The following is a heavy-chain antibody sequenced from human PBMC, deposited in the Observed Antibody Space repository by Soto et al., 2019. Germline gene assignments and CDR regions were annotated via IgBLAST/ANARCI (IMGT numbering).Heavy chain of an antibody. CDR1: GFTVSNNY. J-gene: IGHJ4*02. Sequence: EVQLVESGGGLIQPGGSLRLSCAVSGFTVSNNYMSWVRQAPGKGLEGVSVIYSGGYTAYGDSVKGRFTISRDNSKNTLNLQRISLGPDDPPVFYSAPQRGGGGYWGQGTLVTVSS. CDR3: APQRGGGGY. V-gene: IGHV3-53*01. D-gene: IGHD6-25*01. CDR2: IYSGGYT.